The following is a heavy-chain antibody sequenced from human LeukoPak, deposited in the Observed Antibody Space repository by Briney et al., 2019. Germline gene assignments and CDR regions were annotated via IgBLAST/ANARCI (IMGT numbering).Heavy chain of an antibody. CDR1: GFTFSSNA. J-gene: IGHJ4*02. Sequence: GGSLRLSCAASGFTFSSNATNWVRQAPGKGLEWVANIKQDGSEKYYVDSVKGRFTISRDNAKNSLYLQMNSLRAEDTAVYYCARGPTRANSTDYWGQGALVTVSS. CDR2: IKQDGSEK. V-gene: IGHV3-7*01. CDR3: ARGPTRANSTDY. D-gene: IGHD2/OR15-2a*01.